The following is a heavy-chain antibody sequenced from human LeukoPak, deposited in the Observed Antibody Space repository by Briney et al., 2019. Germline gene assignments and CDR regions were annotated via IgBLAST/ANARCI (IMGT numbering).Heavy chain of an antibody. CDR1: GGTFSSYA. J-gene: IGHJ3*02. CDR3: ARDRMTTGAFDI. CDR2: IIPILGIA. D-gene: IGHD4-17*01. V-gene: IGHV1-69*04. Sequence: SVKVSCKASGGTFSSYAISWVRQAPGQGLEWMGRIIPILGIANYAQKFQGRVTITADKSTSTAYMELSSLRSEDTAVYYCARDRMTTGAFDIWGQGTMVTVSS.